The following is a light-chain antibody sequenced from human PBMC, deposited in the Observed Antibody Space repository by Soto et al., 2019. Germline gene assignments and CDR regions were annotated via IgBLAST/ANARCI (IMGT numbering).Light chain of an antibody. V-gene: IGKV3-11*01. J-gene: IGKJ1*01. Sequence: EIVLTQSPSTLSFSPGERATLSCRASQSVSSYLAWYQQKPGQAPRLLIYDASNRATGIPARFSGSGSGTDFTLTISSLEPEDFAVYYCQQRSNRPPTFGQGTKVDIK. CDR1: QSVSSY. CDR2: DAS. CDR3: QQRSNRPPT.